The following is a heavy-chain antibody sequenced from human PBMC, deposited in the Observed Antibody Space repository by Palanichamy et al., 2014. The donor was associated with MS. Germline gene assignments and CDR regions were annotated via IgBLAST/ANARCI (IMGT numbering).Heavy chain of an antibody. D-gene: IGHD6-19*01. V-gene: IGHV4-59*01. Sequence: VQLQESGPGLVKPSETLSLTCTVSGGSISSYYWSWIRQPPGKGLEWIGYIYYSGSTNYNPSLKSRVTVSVDTSKNQFSLKLSSVTAADTAVYYCAAGYTSDWYYFDYWGQGTLVTVSS. CDR2: IYYSGST. CDR1: GGSISSYY. J-gene: IGHJ4*02. CDR3: AAGYTSDWYYFDY.